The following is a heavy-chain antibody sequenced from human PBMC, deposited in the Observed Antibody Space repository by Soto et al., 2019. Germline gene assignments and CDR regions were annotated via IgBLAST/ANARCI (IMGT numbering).Heavy chain of an antibody. Sequence: HPGGSLRLSCAASGFTFSSYGMHWVRQAPGKGLEWVAVIWYDGSNKYYADSVKGRFTISRDNSKNTLYLQMNSLRAEDTAVYYCARDPYDYVWGSYPIGYYFDYWGQGTLVTVSS. CDR1: GFTFSSYG. V-gene: IGHV3-33*01. CDR3: ARDPYDYVWGSYPIGYYFDY. J-gene: IGHJ4*02. CDR2: IWYDGSNK. D-gene: IGHD3-16*02.